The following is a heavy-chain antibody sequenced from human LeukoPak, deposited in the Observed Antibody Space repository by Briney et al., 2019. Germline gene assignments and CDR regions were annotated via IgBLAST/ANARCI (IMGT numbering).Heavy chain of an antibody. Sequence: SETLSLTCTVPGGSISSYYWSWIRQSSGKGLEWIGYIYYKGSTNYNPSLKSRVTISVDTSKNQFSLKLSSVTAADTAVYYCARSYGSGSYFDHWGQGTLVTVSS. D-gene: IGHD3-10*01. CDR2: IYYKGST. CDR3: ARSYGSGSYFDH. V-gene: IGHV4-59*01. CDR1: GGSISSYY. J-gene: IGHJ4*02.